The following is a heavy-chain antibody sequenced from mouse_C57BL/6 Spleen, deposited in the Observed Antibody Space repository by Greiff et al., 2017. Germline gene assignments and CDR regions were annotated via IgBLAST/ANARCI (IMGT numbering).Heavy chain of an antibody. J-gene: IGHJ4*01. CDR3: ARSGGSSYEDYAMDY. V-gene: IGHV1-81*01. Sequence: VQLQQSGAELARPGASVKLSCKASGYTFTSYGISWVKQRTGQGLEWIGEIYPRSGNTYYNEKFKGKATLTADKSSSTAYMELRSLTSEDSAVYFCARSGGSSYEDYAMDYWGQGTSVTVSS. CDR2: IYPRSGNT. CDR1: GYTFTSYG. D-gene: IGHD1-1*01.